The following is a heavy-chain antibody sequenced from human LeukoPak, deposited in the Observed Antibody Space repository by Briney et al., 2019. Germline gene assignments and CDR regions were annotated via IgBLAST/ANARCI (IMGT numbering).Heavy chain of an antibody. CDR1: GFTFSNSW. CDR2: IKQDGSEK. J-gene: IGHJ3*02. CDR3: ARRGDTNSMSAFDI. Sequence: GGSLRLSCAASGFTFSNSWMNWVRQAPGKGLEWVANIKQDGSEKYYVDSVKGRFTISRDNAKNSLYLQMNSLRAEDTAVYYCARRGDTNSMSAFDIWGQGTVVTVSS. D-gene: IGHD2/OR15-2a*01. V-gene: IGHV3-7*05.